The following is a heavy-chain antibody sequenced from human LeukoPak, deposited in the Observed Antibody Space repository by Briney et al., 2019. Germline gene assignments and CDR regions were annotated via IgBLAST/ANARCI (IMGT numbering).Heavy chain of an antibody. D-gene: IGHD3-22*01. CDR1: GFTLSSYV. Sequence: GSLRLSCAASGFTLSSYVMHWVRQAPGKGLEWIGIIYYSGSTYYNPSLKSRVTISVDTSKNQFSLKLRSVTAADTAVYYCARVGGITMIVVLITDAFDIWGRGTMVTVSS. CDR3: ARVGGITMIVVLITDAFDI. CDR2: IYYSGST. V-gene: IGHV4-39*07. J-gene: IGHJ3*02.